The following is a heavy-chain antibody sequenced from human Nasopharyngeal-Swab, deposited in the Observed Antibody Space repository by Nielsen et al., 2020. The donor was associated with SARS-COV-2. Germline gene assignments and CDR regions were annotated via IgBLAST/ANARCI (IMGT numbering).Heavy chain of an antibody. CDR3: ARAALGGEVDY. J-gene: IGHJ4*02. Sequence: GESLKISCAASGFTFSSYSMNWVRQAPGKGLEWVSSISSSSRYKYYADSVKGRFTISRDNAKNSLYLQMNSLRAEDTAVYYCARAALGGEVDYWGQG. CDR2: ISSSSRYK. D-gene: IGHD2-15*01. V-gene: IGHV3-21*01. CDR1: GFTFSSYS.